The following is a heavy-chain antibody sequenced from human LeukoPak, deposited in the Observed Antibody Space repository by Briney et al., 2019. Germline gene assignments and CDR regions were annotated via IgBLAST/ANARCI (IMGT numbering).Heavy chain of an antibody. Sequence: SQTLSLTCTVSGGSISSGSYYWSWIRQPAGKGLEWIGRIYTSGRTNYNPSLKGRVTISVDTSKNHFSLKLSSVTAADTAVYYCAAGEEDYGDFNWFDPWGQGTLVTVSS. CDR1: GGSISSGSYY. V-gene: IGHV4-61*02. CDR3: AAGEEDYGDFNWFDP. D-gene: IGHD4-17*01. J-gene: IGHJ5*02. CDR2: IYTSGRT.